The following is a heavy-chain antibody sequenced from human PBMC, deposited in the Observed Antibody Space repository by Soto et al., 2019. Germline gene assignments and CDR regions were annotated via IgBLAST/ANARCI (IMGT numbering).Heavy chain of an antibody. CDR2: INWNTGTT. V-gene: IGHV3-9*01. D-gene: IGHD6-25*01. CDR3: AIKDDDSGGSDS. Sequence: EVQLVESGGGLVQPGRSLSLSCVASGFNFHNYAMHWVRQVPGKGLEWVSGINWNTGTTGYADSVKGRFILSRDNARNSLYLEMNSLRVEDKAFYYWAIKDDDSGGSDSWGPGTLVTVSS. J-gene: IGHJ4*02. CDR1: GFNFHNYA.